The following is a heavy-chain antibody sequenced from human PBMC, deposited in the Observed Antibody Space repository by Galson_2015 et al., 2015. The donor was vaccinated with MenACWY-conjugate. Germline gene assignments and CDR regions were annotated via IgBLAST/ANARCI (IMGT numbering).Heavy chain of an antibody. CDR1: GYTFTSYG. CDR2: ISAYNGNT. V-gene: IGHV1-18*01. J-gene: IGHJ4*02. Sequence: SVKVSCKASGYTFTSYGISWVRQAPGQGLEWMGWISAYNGNTNYAQKLQGRVTMTTDTSTRIAYMELRSLRSDDAAVYYCARGYLLVILRSLNYFDYWGQGTLVIVSS. D-gene: IGHD3-9*01. CDR3: ARGYLLVILRSLNYFDY.